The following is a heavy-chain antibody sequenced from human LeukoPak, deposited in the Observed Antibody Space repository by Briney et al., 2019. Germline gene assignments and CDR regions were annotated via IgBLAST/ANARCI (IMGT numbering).Heavy chain of an antibody. CDR2: ISYSGST. D-gene: IGHD1-1*01. V-gene: IGHV4-38-2*01. CDR1: GYSLTSGYY. CDR3: ARANWNEAYNWFDP. J-gene: IGHJ5*02. Sequence: SETLSLTCVVSGYSLTSGYYRGWIRPPPGKGLEWIGSISYSGSTYYNPSLKSRVTTSVDTSKNQFSLKLSSVTAADTAVYYCARANWNEAYNWFDPWGQGTLVTVSS.